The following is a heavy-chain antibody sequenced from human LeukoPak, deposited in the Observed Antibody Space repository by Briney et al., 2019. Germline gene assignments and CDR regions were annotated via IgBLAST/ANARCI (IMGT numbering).Heavy chain of an antibody. Sequence: GGSLRLSRVASGFSVSSNYMTWVRQAPGKGLEWVSVIYSGGSTYYADSVKGRFTISRDTSKNTLSLQMNSLRAEDTAVYYCARHDGRGYYSFDYWGQGTLVTVSS. CDR1: GFSVSSNY. J-gene: IGHJ4*02. CDR3: ARHDGRGYYSFDY. CDR2: IYSGGST. V-gene: IGHV3-53*01. D-gene: IGHD3-22*01.